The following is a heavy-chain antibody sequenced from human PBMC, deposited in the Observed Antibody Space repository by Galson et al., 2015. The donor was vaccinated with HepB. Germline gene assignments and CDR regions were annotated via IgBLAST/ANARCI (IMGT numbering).Heavy chain of an antibody. J-gene: IGHJ4*02. CDR3: ARDAMGRGSGSYSAFDY. CDR2: VSSAGNNQ. D-gene: IGHD1-26*01. Sequence: SLRLSCAAPGFAFNTYTMQWVRQAPGKGLEWVAAVSSAGNNQFHADSVKGRFTFSRDNSEDMLYLQMNSLRVDDTAIYYCARDAMGRGSGSYSAFDYWGQGTLVTVSS. V-gene: IGHV3-30-3*01. CDR1: GFAFNTYT.